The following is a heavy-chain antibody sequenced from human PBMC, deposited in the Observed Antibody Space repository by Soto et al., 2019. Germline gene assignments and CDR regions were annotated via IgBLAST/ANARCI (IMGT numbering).Heavy chain of an antibody. D-gene: IGHD5-12*01. CDR2: IYYSGST. Sequence: SETLSLTCPVSGGSISSYYWSWIRQPTGKGLEWIGYIYYSGSTNYNPSLKSRVTISVDTSKNQFSLKLSSVTAADTAVYYCARHNTGVEMATMARFDPWGQGTLVTVSS. CDR3: ARHNTGVEMATMARFDP. V-gene: IGHV4-59*08. CDR1: GGSISSYY. J-gene: IGHJ5*02.